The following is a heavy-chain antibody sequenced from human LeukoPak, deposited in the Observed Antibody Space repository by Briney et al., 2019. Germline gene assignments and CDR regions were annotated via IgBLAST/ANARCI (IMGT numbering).Heavy chain of an antibody. D-gene: IGHD3-22*01. J-gene: IGHJ4*02. CDR3: ARDPSGYFNY. CDR1: GGSISSYY. V-gene: IGHV4-59*01. CDR2: IYYSGST. Sequence: PETLSLTCTVSGGSISSYYWSWIRQPPGKGLEWIGYIYYSGSTNYNPSLKSRVTISVDTSKNQFSLKLSSVTAADTAVYYCARDPSGYFNYWGQGTLATVSS.